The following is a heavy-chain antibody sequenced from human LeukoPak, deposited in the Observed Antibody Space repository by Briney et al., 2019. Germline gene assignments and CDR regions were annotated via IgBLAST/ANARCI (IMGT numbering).Heavy chain of an antibody. CDR1: GFTFSSYA. CDR3: AKQHVPAASGWFDP. V-gene: IGHV3-64*01. CDR2: ISSNGGST. D-gene: IGHD2-2*01. Sequence: PGGSLRLSCAASGFTFSSYAMHWVRQAPGKGLEYVSAISSNGGSTYYANSVKGRFTISRDNSKNTVYLQMGSLRAEDMAVYYCAKQHVPAASGWFDPWGQGTLVTVSS. J-gene: IGHJ5*02.